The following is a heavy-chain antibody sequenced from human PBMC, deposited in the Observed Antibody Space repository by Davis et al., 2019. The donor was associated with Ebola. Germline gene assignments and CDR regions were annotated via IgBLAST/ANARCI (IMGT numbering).Heavy chain of an antibody. CDR2: ISWNSGSI. CDR1: GFTFDDYA. V-gene: IGHV3-9*01. Sequence: SLKIPCAASGFTFDDYAMHWVRQAPGKGLEWVSGISWNSGSIGYADSVKGRFTISRDNAKNSLYLQMNSLRAEDTALYYCARTYSSSWHYYYGMDVWGQGTTVTVSS. J-gene: IGHJ6*02. D-gene: IGHD6-13*01. CDR3: ARTYSSSWHYYYGMDV.